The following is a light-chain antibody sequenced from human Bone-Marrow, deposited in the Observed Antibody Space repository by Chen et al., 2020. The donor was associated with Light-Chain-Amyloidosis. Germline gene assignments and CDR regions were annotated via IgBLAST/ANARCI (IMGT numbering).Light chain of an antibody. CDR2: DVS. V-gene: IGLV3-21*02. CDR1: NIGSTS. CDR3: QVWDRSSDRPV. Sequence: SYVLTQPSPVSVAPGQTATIACGGNNIGSTSVHWYQQTPGQAPLLVVYDVSDRPSGIPERWSGSNSGNTATLTISRVEAGHESDYYCQVWDRSSDRPVFGGGTKLTVL. J-gene: IGLJ3*02.